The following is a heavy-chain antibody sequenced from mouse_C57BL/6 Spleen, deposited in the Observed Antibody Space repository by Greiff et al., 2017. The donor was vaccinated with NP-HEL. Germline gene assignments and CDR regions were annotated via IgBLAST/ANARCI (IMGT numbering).Heavy chain of an antibody. D-gene: IGHD2-1*01. Sequence: DVMLVESGGGLVKPGGSLKLSCAASGFTFSSYAMSWVRQTPEKRLEWVATISDGGSYTYYPDNVKGRFTISRDNAKNNLYLQMSHLKSEDTAMYYCATYGNFYYFDYWGQGTTLTVSS. V-gene: IGHV5-4*03. J-gene: IGHJ2*01. CDR1: GFTFSSYA. CDR3: ATYGNFYYFDY. CDR2: ISDGGSYT.